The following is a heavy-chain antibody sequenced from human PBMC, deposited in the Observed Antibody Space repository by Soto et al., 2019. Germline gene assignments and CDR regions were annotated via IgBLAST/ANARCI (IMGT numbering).Heavy chain of an antibody. J-gene: IGHJ3*02. Sequence: PGGSLRLSCAASGFTFSSYAMSWVRQAPGKGLEWVSAISGSGGSTYYADSVKGRFTISRDNSKNTLYLQMNSLRAEDTAVYYCAKGGPITIFGLRGAFDIWGQGTMVTVSS. CDR1: GFTFSSYA. D-gene: IGHD3-3*01. CDR2: ISGSGGST. V-gene: IGHV3-23*01. CDR3: AKGGPITIFGLRGAFDI.